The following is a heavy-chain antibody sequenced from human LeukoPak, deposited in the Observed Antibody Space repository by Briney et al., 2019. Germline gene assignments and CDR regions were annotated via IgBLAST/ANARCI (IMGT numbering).Heavy chain of an antibody. J-gene: IGHJ4*02. CDR3: ARDGEAGGYFDY. CDR2: IIPIFGTA. D-gene: IGHD2-8*02. CDR1: GGTFSSYA. Sequence: SVKVSCKASGGTFSSYAISWVRQAPGQGLEWMGRIIPIFGTANYAQKFQGRVTITTDESTSTAYMELSGLRSEDTAVYYCARDGEAGGYFDYWGQGTLVTVSS. V-gene: IGHV1-69*05.